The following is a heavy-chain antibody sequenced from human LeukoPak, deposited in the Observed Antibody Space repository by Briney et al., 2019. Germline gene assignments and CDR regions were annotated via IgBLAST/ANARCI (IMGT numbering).Heavy chain of an antibody. CDR1: GYSFTTYW. J-gene: IGHJ4*02. CDR2: IYPGDSDT. D-gene: IGHD1-26*01. CDR3: VRAYSGSYKVDY. Sequence: GESLKISCKTSGYSFTTYWIAWVRQMPGKGLEWMGIIYPGDSDTRYSPSFQGQVTISADRSISTAYLQWSSLKASDTAMYYCVRAYSGSYKVDYWGQGTLVTVSS. V-gene: IGHV5-51*01.